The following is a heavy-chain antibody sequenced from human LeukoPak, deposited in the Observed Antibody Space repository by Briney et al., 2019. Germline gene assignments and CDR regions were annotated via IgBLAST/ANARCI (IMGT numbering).Heavy chain of an antibody. D-gene: IGHD6-19*01. V-gene: IGHV4-39*01. CDR1: GGSISSSSYY. Sequence: SETLSLTCTVSGGSISSSSYYWGWIRQPPGKGLEWTGSIYYSGSTYYNPSLKSRVTISVDTSKNQFSLKLSSVTAADTAVYYCARHQWLVIDYWGQGTLVTVSS. CDR3: ARHQWLVIDY. CDR2: IYYSGST. J-gene: IGHJ4*02.